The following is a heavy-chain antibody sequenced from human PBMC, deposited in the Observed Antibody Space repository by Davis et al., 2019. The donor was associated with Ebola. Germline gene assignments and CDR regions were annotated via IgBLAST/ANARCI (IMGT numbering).Heavy chain of an antibody. Sequence: GGSLRLSCAASGFIFSNYGIHWVRQAPGKGLEWVALMWYDGSRQYYADSVKGRFTVSRDNSRNILYLQMNSLRAEDTAVYYCARDTWYSGDDNGGDWGQGTLVTVSS. J-gene: IGHJ4*02. CDR1: GFIFSNYG. V-gene: IGHV3-33*01. CDR3: ARDTWYSGDDNGGD. CDR2: MWYDGSRQ. D-gene: IGHD1-26*01.